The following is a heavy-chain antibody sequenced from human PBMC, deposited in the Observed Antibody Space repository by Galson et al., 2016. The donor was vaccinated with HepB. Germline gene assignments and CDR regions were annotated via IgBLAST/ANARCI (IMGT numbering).Heavy chain of an antibody. CDR2: IYYSGST. J-gene: IGHJ4*02. Sequence: ETLSLTCTVSGGSISPYYWSWIRQPPGKGLEWIGYIYYSGSTNYNPSHKSRVTISVDTPKNQFSLNLSSVTAAATAVYYCARSSVGFWGQGTLVTVSS. CDR3: ARSSVGF. D-gene: IGHD3-22*01. CDR1: GGSISPYY. V-gene: IGHV4-59*01.